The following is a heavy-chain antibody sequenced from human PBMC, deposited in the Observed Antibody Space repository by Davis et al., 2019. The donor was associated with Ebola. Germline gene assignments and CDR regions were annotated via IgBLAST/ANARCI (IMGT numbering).Heavy chain of an antibody. D-gene: IGHD3-9*01. Sequence: GGSLRLSCVASGFNFKTYAMSWVRQAPGKGLEWVSAISGSGGSTYYADSVKGRFTISRDNSKNTLYLQMNSLRAEDTAVYYCAKAIQGLNYDILTGYDYYYYGMDVWGQGTTVTVSS. J-gene: IGHJ6*02. V-gene: IGHV3-23*01. CDR2: ISGSGGST. CDR1: GFNFKTYA. CDR3: AKAIQGLNYDILTGYDYYYYGMDV.